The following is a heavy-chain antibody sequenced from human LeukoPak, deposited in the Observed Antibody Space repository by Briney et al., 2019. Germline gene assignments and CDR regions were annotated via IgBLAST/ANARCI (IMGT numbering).Heavy chain of an antibody. D-gene: IGHD2-8*02. V-gene: IGHV3-23*01. CDR1: GFTFSGNA. Sequence: GGSLRLSCTATGFTFSGNAMGWVRQAPGKGLEWVSGIGSDENRLYADSVKGRFTISRDNSKNTLYLQMNSLRVEDTAVYYCAKDVIHWSFDHWGQGTLVTVSS. CDR3: AKDVIHWSFDH. CDR2: IGSDENR. J-gene: IGHJ4*02.